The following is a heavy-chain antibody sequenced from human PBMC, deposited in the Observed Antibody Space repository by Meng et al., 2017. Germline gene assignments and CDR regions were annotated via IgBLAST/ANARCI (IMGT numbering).Heavy chain of an antibody. V-gene: IGHV4-34*01. CDR1: GGSFSGYY. CDR2: INHSGST. J-gene: IGHJ4*02. D-gene: IGHD1-26*01. CDR3: ARRKIVGATVEDY. Sequence: SETLSLTCAVYGGSFSGYYWSWIRQPPGKGLEWIGEINHSGSTNYNPSLKSRVTISVDTSKNQFSLKLSSVTAADTAVYYCARRKIVGATVEDYWGQRTLVTVSS.